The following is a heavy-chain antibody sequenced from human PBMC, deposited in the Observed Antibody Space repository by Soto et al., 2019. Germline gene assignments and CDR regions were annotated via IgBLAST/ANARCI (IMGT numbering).Heavy chain of an antibody. J-gene: IGHJ3*02. V-gene: IGHV3-7*01. D-gene: IGHD5-18*01. CDR1: GVTISGYW. Sequence: PGGSLRLSCAASGVTISGYWRSWFSQAQGKGLEWVANIKQDGTEKNYVDSVKGRFTISRDNAKNSLYLQMDSLRAEDTAVYFCARGDTPMITGMDSFDIWGQGTLVTVSS. CDR3: ARGDTPMITGMDSFDI. CDR2: IKQDGTEK.